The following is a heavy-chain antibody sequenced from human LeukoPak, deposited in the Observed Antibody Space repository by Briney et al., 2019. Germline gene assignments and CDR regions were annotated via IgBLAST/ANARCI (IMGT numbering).Heavy chain of an antibody. Sequence: RSSETLSLTCTVSGGSISSGDYYWTWIRQHPGKGLEWIGYIHYSGSTYYNPSLKSRLTISVDTSKNQFSLKVSSVTAVDTAVYYCARAKYNSGWYLDYWGQGTLVTVSS. V-gene: IGHV4-31*03. CDR3: ARAKYNSGWYLDY. CDR1: GGSISSGDYY. CDR2: IHYSGST. J-gene: IGHJ4*02. D-gene: IGHD6-19*01.